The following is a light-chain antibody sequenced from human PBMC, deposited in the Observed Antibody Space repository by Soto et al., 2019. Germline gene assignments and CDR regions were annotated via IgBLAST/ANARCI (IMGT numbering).Light chain of an antibody. CDR2: DAS. Sequence: QSALTQPASVSGSPGQSITISCTGTSSDVGGYKYVSWYQQHPGKAPKLMIYDASNRPSGVSNRFSGCKSGNTASLTISGLQAEDEADYYCSSYTSSSTRVFGGGTQLTVL. V-gene: IGLV2-14*01. J-gene: IGLJ3*02. CDR3: SSYTSSSTRV. CDR1: SSDVGGYKY.